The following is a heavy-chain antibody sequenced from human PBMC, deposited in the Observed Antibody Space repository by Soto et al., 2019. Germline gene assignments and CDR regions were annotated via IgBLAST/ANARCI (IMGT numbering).Heavy chain of an antibody. Sequence: SETLSLTCTVSGGSISSSSYYWGWIRQSPGKGLEWIGSIYYSGSTYYNPSLKSRVTISVDTSKNQFSLKLSSVTAADTAVYYCARHRGGAAAPFTANWFDPWGQGTLVTVSS. V-gene: IGHV4-39*01. CDR1: GGSISSSSYY. CDR2: IYYSGST. J-gene: IGHJ5*02. CDR3: ARHRGGAAAPFTANWFDP. D-gene: IGHD6-13*01.